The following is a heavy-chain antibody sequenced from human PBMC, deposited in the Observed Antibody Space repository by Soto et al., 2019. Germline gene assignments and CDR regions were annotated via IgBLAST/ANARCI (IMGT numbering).Heavy chain of an antibody. Sequence: ASVKVSCKASGYTFSSYGISWVRQAPGQGLEWMGWISAYNGNTNYAQKFQGRVAMTTDTSTSTAYMELRSLRSDDTAVYYCARGNPYYYYYMDVWGKGTTVTVSS. CDR1: GYTFSSYG. V-gene: IGHV1-18*01. CDR2: ISAYNGNT. J-gene: IGHJ6*03. CDR3: ARGNPYYYYYMDV.